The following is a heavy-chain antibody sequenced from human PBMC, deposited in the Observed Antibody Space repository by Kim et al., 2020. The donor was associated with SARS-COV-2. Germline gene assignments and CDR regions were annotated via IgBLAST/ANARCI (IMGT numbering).Heavy chain of an antibody. Sequence: SETLSLTCAVYGGSFSGYYWSWIRQPPGKGLEWIGEINHSGSTNYNPSLKSRVTISVDTTKNQFSLKLSSVTAADTAVYYCARGVRGYSSRHYGMDVWGQGTTVTVSS. J-gene: IGHJ6*02. CDR3: ARGVRGYSSRHYGMDV. CDR1: GGSFSGYY. V-gene: IGHV4-34*01. D-gene: IGHD5-18*01. CDR2: INHSGST.